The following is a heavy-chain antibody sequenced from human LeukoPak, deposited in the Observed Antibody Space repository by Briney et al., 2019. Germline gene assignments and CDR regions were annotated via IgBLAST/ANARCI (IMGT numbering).Heavy chain of an antibody. J-gene: IGHJ5*02. D-gene: IGHD6-19*01. CDR1: GYTFTSYG. V-gene: IGHV1-18*01. CDR2: ISAYNGKK. Sequence: GASVKVSCKASGYTFTSYGISWVRQAPGQGPEWMGGISAYNGKKNYAQKLQGRVTMTTDTSTSTAYMELRSLRSDDTAVYYCARGVAVANWFDPWGQGTLVTVSS. CDR3: ARGVAVANWFDP.